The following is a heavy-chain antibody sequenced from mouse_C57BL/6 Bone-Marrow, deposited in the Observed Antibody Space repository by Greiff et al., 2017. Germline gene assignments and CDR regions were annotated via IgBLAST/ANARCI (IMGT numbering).Heavy chain of an antibody. J-gene: IGHJ3*01. CDR1: GFTFSSYT. CDR2: ISGGGGNT. Sequence: EVKLMESGGGLVKPGGSLKLSCAASGFTFSSYTMSWVRQTPEKRLEWVATISGGGGNTYYPDSVKGRFTISRDNAKNTLYLQMSSLRSEDTALYYCARHETAQASFAYWGQGTLVTVSA. V-gene: IGHV5-9*01. CDR3: ARHETAQASFAY. D-gene: IGHD3-2*02.